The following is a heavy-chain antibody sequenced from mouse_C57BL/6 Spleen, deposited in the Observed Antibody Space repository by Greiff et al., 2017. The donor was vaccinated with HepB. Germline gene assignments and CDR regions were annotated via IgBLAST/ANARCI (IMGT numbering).Heavy chain of an antibody. V-gene: IGHV5-9-1*02. CDR2: ISSGGDYI. CDR3: TRGGYSNYFSWFAY. D-gene: IGHD2-5*01. Sequence: EVMLVESGEGLVKPGGSLKLSCAASGFTFSSYAMSWVRQTPEKRLEWVAYISSGGDYIYYADTVKGRFTISRDNARNTLYLQMSSLKSEDTAMYYCTRGGYSNYFSWFAYWGQGTLVTVSA. J-gene: IGHJ3*01. CDR1: GFTFSSYA.